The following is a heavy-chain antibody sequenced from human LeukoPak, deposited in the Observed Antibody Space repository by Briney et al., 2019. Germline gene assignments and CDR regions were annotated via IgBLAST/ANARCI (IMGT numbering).Heavy chain of an antibody. D-gene: IGHD3-22*01. CDR2: IGPTSNYM. V-gene: IGHV3-21*01. J-gene: IGHJ4*02. CDR1: GFIFGNFN. CDR3: VRGHHRRVYDSRDYNIPH. Sequence: GGSLRLSCAASGFIFGNFNMYWVRQAPGKGLEWVASIGPTSNYMYYEESVKGRFTVSRDNGENSLYLQMHRLRDDDTAVYYCVRGHHRRVYDSRDYNIPHWGQGTLVSVSS.